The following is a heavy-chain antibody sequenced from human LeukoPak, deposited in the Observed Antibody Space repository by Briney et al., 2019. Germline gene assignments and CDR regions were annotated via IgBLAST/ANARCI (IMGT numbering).Heavy chain of an antibody. J-gene: IGHJ5*02. D-gene: IGHD2-2*01. Sequence: SVKVSCKASGGTFSSYAISWVRQAPGQGLEWMGGIIPIFGTANYAQKFQGRVTITADESTSTAYMELSGLRSEDTAVYYCARESDLYCSSTSCRFDPWGQGTLVTVSS. CDR3: ARESDLYCSSTSCRFDP. CDR1: GGTFSSYA. CDR2: IIPIFGTA. V-gene: IGHV1-69*01.